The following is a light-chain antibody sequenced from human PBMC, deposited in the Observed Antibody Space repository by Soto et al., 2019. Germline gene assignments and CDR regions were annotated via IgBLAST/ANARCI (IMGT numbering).Light chain of an antibody. V-gene: IGLV2-14*01. CDR3: SSYTSSSWV. J-gene: IGLJ3*02. CDR2: DVS. Sequence: QSALTQPASVSGSPGQSITISCTGTSSDVGGYNYVSWYQQHPGKAPKLMIYDVSNRPSGVSNRFSGSKSGNTASLTISGLQAEDEADYYCSSYTSSSWVFGGGTKLIVL. CDR1: SSDVGGYNY.